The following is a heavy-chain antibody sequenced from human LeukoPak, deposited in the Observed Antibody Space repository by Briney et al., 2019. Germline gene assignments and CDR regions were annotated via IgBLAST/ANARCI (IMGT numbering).Heavy chain of an antibody. D-gene: IGHD2-15*01. V-gene: IGHV1-18*01. J-gene: IGHJ4*02. CDR2: ISAYNGNT. Sequence: AASVKVSCKASGYTFTSYGISWVRQAPGQGLEWMGWISAYNGNTNYAQKLQGRVTMTTDTSTSTAYMELRSLRSDDTAVYYCATLPDIVVVVAAYSTPDYWGQGTLVTVSS. CDR1: GYTFTSYG. CDR3: ATLPDIVVVVAAYSTPDY.